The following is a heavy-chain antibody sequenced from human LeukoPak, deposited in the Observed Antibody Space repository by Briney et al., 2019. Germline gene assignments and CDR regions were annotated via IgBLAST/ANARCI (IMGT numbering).Heavy chain of an antibody. Sequence: PSETLSLTCTVSGTSISNYYWSWIRQPPGKGLEWIGYIYCGDTNYNPSLKSRVTMSVDTSKNQFSLKLSSLTAADTAVFYCARGTTRYTTTYYFDYWGQGTLVTVSS. CDR1: GTSISNYY. D-gene: IGHD2-2*02. CDR2: IYCGDT. CDR3: ARGTTRYTTTYYFDY. J-gene: IGHJ4*02. V-gene: IGHV4-59*01.